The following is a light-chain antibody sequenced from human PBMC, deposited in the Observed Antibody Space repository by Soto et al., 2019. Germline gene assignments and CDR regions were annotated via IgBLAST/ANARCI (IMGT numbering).Light chain of an antibody. CDR3: HHFGSLPET. CDR1: QSVASSY. J-gene: IGKJ1*01. V-gene: IGKV3-20*01. Sequence: VVLTQSPGTLSLSPVERVTLSCRASQSVASSYLAWYQQKPGRAPRLLFYSASSRATGIPDRFSGSGSGTDFTLTISRLEPEDFAVYYCHHFGSLPETFGQGTNVE. CDR2: SAS.